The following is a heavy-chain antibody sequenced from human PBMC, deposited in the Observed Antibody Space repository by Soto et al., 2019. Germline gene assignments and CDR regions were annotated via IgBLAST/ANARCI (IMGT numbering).Heavy chain of an antibody. V-gene: IGHV3-23*01. D-gene: IGHD5-12*01. CDR1: GFTFSHYA. J-gene: IGHJ6*02. CDR2: VSGNGDDT. Sequence: PGGSLRLSCAVSGFTFSHYAMSWVRQPPGKGLEWVSTVSGNGDDTYYADSVKGRFTISRENSKDTVYLQMNSLRAEDTAVYFCAKATYTEYYFYGLDVWGPGTAVTAP. CDR3: AKATYTEYYFYGLDV.